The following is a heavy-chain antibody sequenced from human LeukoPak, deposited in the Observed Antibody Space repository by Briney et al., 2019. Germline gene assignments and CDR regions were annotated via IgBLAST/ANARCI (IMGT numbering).Heavy chain of an antibody. CDR2: IYYSGTT. V-gene: IGHV4-39*01. D-gene: IGHD5-12*01. CDR1: GGSISTSTYY. CDR3: ARRGGYGYFDC. J-gene: IGHJ4*02. Sequence: SETLSLTCTVSGGSISTSTYYWGWIRQPPGKGLEWIGTIYYSGTTYYNPSLKSQVTIAVDTSKNQFSLNLSSVTAADTAVYYCARRGGYGYFDCWGQGTLVTVSS.